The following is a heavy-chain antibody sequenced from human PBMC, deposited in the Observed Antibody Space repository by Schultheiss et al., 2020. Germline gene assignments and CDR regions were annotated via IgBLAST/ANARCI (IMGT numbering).Heavy chain of an antibody. CDR2: INPNSGGT. CDR1: GGTFSSYA. D-gene: IGHD2-15*01. J-gene: IGHJ6*02. V-gene: IGHV1-2*04. CDR3: AREGYCSGGSCYVAYGMDV. Sequence: AYVKVSCKASGGTFSSYAISWVRQAPGQGLEWMGWINPNSGGTNYAQKFQGWVTMTRDTSISTAYMELSRLRSDDTAVYYCAREGYCSGGSCYVAYGMDVWGQGTTVTGSS.